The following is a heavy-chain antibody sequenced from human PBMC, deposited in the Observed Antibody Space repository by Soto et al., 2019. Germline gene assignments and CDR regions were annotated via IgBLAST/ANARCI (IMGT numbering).Heavy chain of an antibody. Sequence: QVQLQESGPGLVKPSETLSLTCTVSGGSISSYYWSWIRQPPGKGLEWIGYIYYSGSTNYNPSLKSRVTMSVDTSKNQFSLKLSSVTAADTAVYYCARGVGGMAYDFWSGYSLGVWFDHWGQGTLVTVSS. D-gene: IGHD3-3*01. CDR3: ARGVGGMAYDFWSGYSLGVWFDH. CDR1: GGSISSYY. CDR2: IYYSGST. V-gene: IGHV4-59*01. J-gene: IGHJ5*02.